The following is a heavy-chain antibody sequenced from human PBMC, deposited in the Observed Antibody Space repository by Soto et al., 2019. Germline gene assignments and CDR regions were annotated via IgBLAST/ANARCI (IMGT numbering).Heavy chain of an antibody. D-gene: IGHD3-10*01. J-gene: IGHJ4*02. Sequence: QVQLQESGPGPVKPSQTLSLTCTVSGGSISSGGYYWSWIRQHPGKGLEWIGYIYYSGSTSYNPSLKSRVTISVDTSKNQFSLKLSSVTAADTAVYYCARDPSGSGSYFDYWGQGTLVTVSS. CDR1: GGSISSGGYY. CDR2: IYYSGST. V-gene: IGHV4-31*03. CDR3: ARDPSGSGSYFDY.